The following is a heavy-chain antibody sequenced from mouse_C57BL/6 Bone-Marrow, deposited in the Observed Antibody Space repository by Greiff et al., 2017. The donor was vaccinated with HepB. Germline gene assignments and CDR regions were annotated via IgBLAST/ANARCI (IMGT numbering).Heavy chain of an antibody. CDR1: GFTFSDYG. J-gene: IGHJ4*01. CDR3: ARNDLYYAMDY. D-gene: IGHD2-12*01. CDR2: ISSGSSTI. V-gene: IGHV5-17*01. Sequence: DVMLVESGGGLVKPGGSLKLSCAASGFTFSDYGMHWVRQAPEKGLEWVAYISSGSSTIYYADTVKGRFTISRDNAKNTLFLQMTSLRSEDTAMYYCARNDLYYAMDYWGQGTSVTVSS.